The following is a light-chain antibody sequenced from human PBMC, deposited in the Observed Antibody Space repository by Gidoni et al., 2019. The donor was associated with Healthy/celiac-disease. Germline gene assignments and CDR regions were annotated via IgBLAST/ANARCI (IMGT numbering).Light chain of an antibody. CDR1: QSVSSN. V-gene: IGKV3-15*01. CDR3: QQYNNWPPALFT. J-gene: IGKJ3*01. Sequence: EIVMTQSPATLSVSPGERATLSCRASQSVSSNLAWYQQKPGQAPRLLIYGASTRATGIPARFSGSGSGTEFTLTISSLQSEDFAVYYCQQYNNWPPALFTFXPXPKVDIK. CDR2: GAS.